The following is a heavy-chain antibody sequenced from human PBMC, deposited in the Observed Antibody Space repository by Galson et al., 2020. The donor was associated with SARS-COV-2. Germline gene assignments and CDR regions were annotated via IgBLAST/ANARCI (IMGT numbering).Heavy chain of an antibody. CDR3: VTGWFPYYYGMDV. CDR1: GFTFSSYG. V-gene: IGHV3-30*03. J-gene: IGHJ6*02. Sequence: GGSLRLSCAASGFTFSSYGMHWVRQAPGKGLEWVAVISYDGSNKYYADSVKGRFTISRDNSKNTLYLQMNSLRAEDTAVYYCVTGWFPYYYGMDVWGQGTTVTVSS. D-gene: IGHD2-15*01. CDR2: ISYDGSNK.